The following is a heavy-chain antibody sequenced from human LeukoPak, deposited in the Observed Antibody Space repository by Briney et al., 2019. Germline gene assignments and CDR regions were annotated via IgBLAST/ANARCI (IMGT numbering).Heavy chain of an antibody. CDR3: ARLTRGYSYRVRAFDI. CDR2: IYYSGST. D-gene: IGHD5-18*01. J-gene: IGHJ3*02. CDR1: GGSISSYY. Sequence: PSETLSPTCTVSGGSISSYYWSWIRQPPGKGLEWIGYIYYSGSTNYNPSLKSRVTISVDTSKNQFSLKLSSVTAADTAVYYCARLTRGYSYRVRAFDIWGQGTMVTVSS. V-gene: IGHV4-59*08.